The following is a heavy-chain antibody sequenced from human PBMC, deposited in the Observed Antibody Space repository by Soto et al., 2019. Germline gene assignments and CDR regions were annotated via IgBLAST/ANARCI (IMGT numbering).Heavy chain of an antibody. CDR3: ARDFNFIFVDFEDMRWNFDP. D-gene: IGHD3-3*02. CDR2: VYTTGST. V-gene: IGHV4-4*07. J-gene: IGHJ5*02. Sequence: PSETLSLTCTVTGGSINTYYWSWIRQSAGKGLEWIGRVYTTGSTNYNPSLKSRVTISVDTSRNQFSLSLRSVTAADTAVYYCARDFNFIFVDFEDMRWNFDPWGQGTLVTVSS. CDR1: GGSINTYY.